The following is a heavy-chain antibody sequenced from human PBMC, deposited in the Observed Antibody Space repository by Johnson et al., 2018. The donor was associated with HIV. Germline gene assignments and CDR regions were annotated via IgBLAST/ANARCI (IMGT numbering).Heavy chain of an antibody. J-gene: IGHJ3*02. D-gene: IGHD6-13*01. V-gene: IGHV3-43D*03. CDR2: ISWDGNST. CDR3: AKDMGYTSFGYGFDI. CDR1: GFTFDDYA. Sequence: VQLVESGGGVVQPGKSLRLSCAASGFTFDDYAMHWVRQPPGKGLEWVSLISWDGNSTYYADSVKGRFTISRDNTENSLYLQMNSLRAEDTALYYCAKDMGYTSFGYGFDIWGQGTMVTVSS.